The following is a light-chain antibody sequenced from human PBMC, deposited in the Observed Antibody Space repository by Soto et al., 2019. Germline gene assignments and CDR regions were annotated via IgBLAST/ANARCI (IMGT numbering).Light chain of an antibody. CDR2: GAS. CDR1: QSVSSN. CDR3: QEYNNWLIS. V-gene: IGKV3-15*01. J-gene: IGKJ5*01. Sequence: EIVLTKSPTTLSVSPGERATLSCRASQSVSSNLAWYQQKPGQAPRLLIYGASTRATGIPARFSGSGSGTEFTLTISSLQSEDFAGYYCQEYNNWLISFGQGTRLEI.